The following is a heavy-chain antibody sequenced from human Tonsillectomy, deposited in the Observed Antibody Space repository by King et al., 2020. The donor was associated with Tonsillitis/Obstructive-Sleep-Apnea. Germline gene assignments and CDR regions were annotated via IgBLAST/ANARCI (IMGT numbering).Heavy chain of an antibody. CDR1: GFTFSSA. V-gene: IGHV3-23*04. Sequence: VQLVESGGGLVQPGGSLRLSCAASGFTFSSAMSWVRQAPGKGLEWVSGISGSGGSTYYADSVKGRYTISRDNSKNTLYLQMNSLRAEDTAVYYCAKDQCSCSSCYHWGQGTPVTVSS. CDR2: ISGSGGST. J-gene: IGHJ5*02. CDR3: AKDQCSCSSCYH. D-gene: IGHD2-2*01.